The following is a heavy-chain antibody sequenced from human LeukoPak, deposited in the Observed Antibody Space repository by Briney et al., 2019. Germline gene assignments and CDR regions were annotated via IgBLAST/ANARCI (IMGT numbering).Heavy chain of an antibody. CDR2: ISSSGSNI. D-gene: IGHD6-19*01. J-gene: IGHJ4*02. CDR3: AKCPIAVAGNHFDY. CDR1: GFTFSSYE. Sequence: GGSLRLSCAASGFTFSSYEMNWVRQAPGKGLEWVSYISSSGSNIYYADSVKGRFTISRDNSKNTLYLQMNSLRAEDTAVYYCAKCPIAVAGNHFDYWGQGTLVTVSS. V-gene: IGHV3-48*03.